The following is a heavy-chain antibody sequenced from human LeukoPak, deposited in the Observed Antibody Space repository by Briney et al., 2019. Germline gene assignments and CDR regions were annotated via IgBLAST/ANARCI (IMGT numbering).Heavy chain of an antibody. CDR2: IYYSGST. D-gene: IGHD6-19*01. J-gene: IGHJ4*02. CDR1: VGSISSSSYY. CDR3: ARRGRIAVAGTVDY. V-gene: IGHV4-39*01. Sequence: SETLSLTCTVSVGSISSSSYYWGWIRQPPGKGLEWIGSIYYSGSTYYNPSLKSRVTISVDTSKNQFSLKLSSVTAADTAVYYCARRGRIAVAGTVDYWGQGTLVTVSS.